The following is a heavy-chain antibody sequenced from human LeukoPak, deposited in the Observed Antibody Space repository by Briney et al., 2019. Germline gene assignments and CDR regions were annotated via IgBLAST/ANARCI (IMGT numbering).Heavy chain of an antibody. CDR2: ISYDGSNK. D-gene: IGHD3-10*02. CDR3: AKDLSSVSADYVFDY. Sequence: GSSLRLFCAASGFTFRSYAMHWVRQAPGTGLECVAVISYDGSNKYYSDSVKGRFTISRDNSKNTLFLQMNSLRAEDTAVYYCAKDLSSVSADYVFDYWGQGTLVTVSS. CDR1: GFTFRSYA. V-gene: IGHV3-30*18. J-gene: IGHJ4*02.